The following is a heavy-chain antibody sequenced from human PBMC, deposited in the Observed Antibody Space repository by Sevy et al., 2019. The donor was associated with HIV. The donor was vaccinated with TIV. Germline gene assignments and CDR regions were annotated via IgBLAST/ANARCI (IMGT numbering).Heavy chain of an antibody. CDR2: INHSGSS. CDR3: ARLWASGGIAVSGGYFDY. J-gene: IGHJ4*02. Sequence: SETLSLTCAVYGGSFSGYYWSWIRQPPGKGLEWIGEINHSGSSNYNPSLKSRVTISLDTSKNQFSLKLSSVTAADTAVYHCARLWASGGIAVSGGYFDYWGQGTLVTVSS. D-gene: IGHD6-19*01. CDR1: GGSFSGYY. V-gene: IGHV4-34*01.